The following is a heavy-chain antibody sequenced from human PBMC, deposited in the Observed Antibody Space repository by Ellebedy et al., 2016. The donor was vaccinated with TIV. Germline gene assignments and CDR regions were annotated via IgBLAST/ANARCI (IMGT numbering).Heavy chain of an antibody. V-gene: IGHV1-18*04. CDR2: ISAYNGNT. Sequence: ASVKVSCKASGYTFTSYGISWVRQAPGQGLEWMGWISAYNGNTNYAQKLQGRVTMTTDTSTSTAYMELRSLRSDDTAVYYCARQNYYDSSGYYYYYYYGMDVWGQGTTVTVSS. D-gene: IGHD3-22*01. CDR3: ARQNYYDSSGYYYYYYYGMDV. J-gene: IGHJ6*02. CDR1: GYTFTSYG.